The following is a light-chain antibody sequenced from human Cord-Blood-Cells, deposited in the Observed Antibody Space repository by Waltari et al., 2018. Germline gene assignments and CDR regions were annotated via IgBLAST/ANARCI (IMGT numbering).Light chain of an antibody. J-gene: IGKJ4*01. CDR3: QQYNNWPLT. Sequence: EIVMTQSPATLSVSPGERATLSCRASQSVSSNLAWYQQKPVQAPRLLIHGASTRATGIPARLSGSGSGTEFTLTISSLQSEDFAVYYCQQYNNWPLTFGGGTKVESK. CDR2: GAS. CDR1: QSVSSN. V-gene: IGKV3-15*01.